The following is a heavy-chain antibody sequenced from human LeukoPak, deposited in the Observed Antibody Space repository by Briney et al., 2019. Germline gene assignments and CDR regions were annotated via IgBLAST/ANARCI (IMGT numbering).Heavy chain of an antibody. CDR2: IVVGSGNT. CDR3: AEGESYYDSSGYRPFDY. V-gene: IGHV1-58*01. D-gene: IGHD3-22*01. Sequence: SVKVSCKASGFTFTSSAVQWVRQARGQRLEWIGWIVVGSGNTNYAQKFQERVTITRDMSTSTAYMELSSLRSEDTAVYYCAEGESYYDSSGYRPFDYWGQGTLVTVSS. J-gene: IGHJ4*02. CDR1: GFTFTSSA.